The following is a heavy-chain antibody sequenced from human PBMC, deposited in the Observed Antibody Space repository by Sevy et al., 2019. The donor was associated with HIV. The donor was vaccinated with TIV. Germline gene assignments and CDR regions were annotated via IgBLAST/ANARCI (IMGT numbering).Heavy chain of an antibody. D-gene: IGHD1-26*01. CDR2: IHHSGST. Sequence: SETLSLTCAVYGGSFSGYYWTWIRQPPGKGLEWIGEIHHSGSTNYNPSLKSRVTISVDTSKNQFSLKLSSVTAADTAMYYCARGMGAARYYFDHWGQGTLVTVSS. CDR1: GGSFSGYY. J-gene: IGHJ4*02. V-gene: IGHV4-34*01. CDR3: ARGMGAARYYFDH.